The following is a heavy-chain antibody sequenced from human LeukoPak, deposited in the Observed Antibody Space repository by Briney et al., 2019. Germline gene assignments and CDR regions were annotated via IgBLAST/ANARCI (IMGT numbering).Heavy chain of an antibody. CDR1: GGSISSYY. V-gene: IGHV4-59*08. D-gene: IGHD3-10*01. J-gene: IGHJ3*02. CDR2: IYYSGST. Sequence: SETLSLTCTVSGGSISSYYWSRIRQPPGKGLEWIGYIYYSGSTNYNPSLKSRVTISVDTSKNQFSLKLSSVTAADTAVYYCARTGEYSGSGPSWAFDIWGQGTMVTVSS. CDR3: ARTGEYSGSGPSWAFDI.